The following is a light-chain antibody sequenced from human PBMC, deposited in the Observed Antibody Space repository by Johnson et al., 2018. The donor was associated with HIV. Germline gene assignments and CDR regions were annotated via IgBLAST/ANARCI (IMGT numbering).Light chain of an antibody. J-gene: IGLJ1*01. CDR2: ESN. CDR1: SSNIGKNY. CDR3: GAWDSSLSVYV. Sequence: QSVLTQPPSVSAALGQKVTVSCAGSSSNIGKNYVSWYQQLPGTAPKVLIYESNKRPSGIPDRFSGSKSDTSATLGITGLQTGDEADYYCGAWDSSLSVYVFGSGTKVTGL. V-gene: IGLV1-51*02.